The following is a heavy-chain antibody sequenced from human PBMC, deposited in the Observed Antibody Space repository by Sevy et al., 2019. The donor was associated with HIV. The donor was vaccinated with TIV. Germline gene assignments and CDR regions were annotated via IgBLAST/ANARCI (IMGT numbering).Heavy chain of an antibody. Sequence: SETLSLTCTVSGGSISAYYWSWIRQPPGKALEYIGFIYYTGSTYYKPSLKNRVTISVDTSKNQFSLNLSSVTAADTAVYYCTGSPPVRSGDDSLNWFDPWGQGTVVTVSS. CDR1: GGSISAYY. D-gene: IGHD5-12*01. CDR3: TGSPPVRSGDDSLNWFDP. J-gene: IGHJ5*02. V-gene: IGHV4-59*01. CDR2: IYYTGST.